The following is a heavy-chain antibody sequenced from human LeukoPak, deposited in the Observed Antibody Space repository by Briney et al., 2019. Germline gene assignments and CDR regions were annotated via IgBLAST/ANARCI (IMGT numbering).Heavy chain of an antibody. D-gene: IGHD1-26*01. CDR3: AKVMDGWELLGGYDY. CDR1: GFTFSSYA. J-gene: IGHJ4*02. V-gene: IGHV3-23*01. CDR2: ISGSGGST. Sequence: HGGSLRLSCAASGFTFSSYAMSWVRQAPGKGLEWVSAISGSGGSTYYADSVKGRFTISRDNSKNTLYLQMNSLRAEDTAVYYCAKVMDGWELLGGYDYWGQGTLVTVSS.